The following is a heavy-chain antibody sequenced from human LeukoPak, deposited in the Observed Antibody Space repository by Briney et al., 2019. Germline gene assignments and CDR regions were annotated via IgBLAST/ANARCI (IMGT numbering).Heavy chain of an antibody. CDR3: GGNYGTSDGYYYMDV. D-gene: IGHD4-23*01. V-gene: IGHV4-31*03. CDR1: GGSISSGGYY. Sequence: KTSETLSLTCTVSGGSISSGGYYWSCIRQHPGKGLEWVGYIYYSGSTYYNPSLKSRVTISVDTSKNQFSLKLSSVTAADTAVYYCGGNYGTSDGYYYMDVWGKGTTVTVSS. J-gene: IGHJ6*03. CDR2: IYYSGST.